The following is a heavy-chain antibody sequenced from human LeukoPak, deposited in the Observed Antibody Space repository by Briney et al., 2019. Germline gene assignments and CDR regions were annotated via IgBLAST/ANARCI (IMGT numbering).Heavy chain of an antibody. V-gene: IGHV4-4*02. D-gene: IGHD5-12*01. CDR3: ARHMRGYDSPFDI. CDR1: GGSISSSNW. Sequence: PSETLSLTCAVSGGSISSSNWWSWVRQPPGKGLEWIGEIYHSGSTYYNPSLKSRVTISVDTSKNQFSLKLSSVTAADTAVYYCARHMRGYDSPFDIWGQGTMVTVSS. J-gene: IGHJ3*02. CDR2: IYHSGST.